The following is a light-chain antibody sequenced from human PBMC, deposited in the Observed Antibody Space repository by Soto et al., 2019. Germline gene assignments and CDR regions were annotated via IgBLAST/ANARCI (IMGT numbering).Light chain of an antibody. J-gene: IGKJ1*01. Sequence: EIVLTQSPATLSVSPGERATLSCRASQRVFSSLAWFRQKPGQAPRPRIYGAATRATGIPSSFSGSGSGTEFSLTISSLQSEDFAVYYCQQYHNWPAFGQGTKVESK. CDR2: GAA. CDR1: QRVFSS. V-gene: IGKV3-15*01. CDR3: QQYHNWPA.